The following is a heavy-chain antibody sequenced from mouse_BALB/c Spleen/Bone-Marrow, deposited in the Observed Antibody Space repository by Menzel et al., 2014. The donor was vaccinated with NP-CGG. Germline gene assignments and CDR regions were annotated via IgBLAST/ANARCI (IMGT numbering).Heavy chain of an antibody. J-gene: IGHJ4*01. CDR3: ARKGLGLAMDY. D-gene: IGHD4-1*01. CDR1: GYTFSSYW. CDR2: INPNTDYT. Sequence: VQLQQSGAELAKPGASVKMSCKASGYTFSSYWMHWVKQRPGQGLGWIGYINPNTDYTEYNQKFKDKATLTADKSSSTAYMQLSSLTSEDSAVYYCARKGLGLAMDYWGQGTSVTVSS. V-gene: IGHV1-7*01.